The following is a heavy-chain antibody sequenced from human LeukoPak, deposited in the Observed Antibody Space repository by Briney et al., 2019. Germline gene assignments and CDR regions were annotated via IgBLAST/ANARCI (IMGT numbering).Heavy chain of an antibody. CDR3: ATDYDSSGHD. Sequence: PSETLSLTCTVSGGSITSYYWSWIRQPPGKGLECIGYIYYSGSTNYNPSLKSRVTISVDTSKNQFSLKLSSVTAADTAVYYCATDYDSSGHDWGQGTLVTVSS. J-gene: IGHJ4*02. V-gene: IGHV4-59*08. CDR2: IYYSGST. D-gene: IGHD3-22*01. CDR1: GGSITSYY.